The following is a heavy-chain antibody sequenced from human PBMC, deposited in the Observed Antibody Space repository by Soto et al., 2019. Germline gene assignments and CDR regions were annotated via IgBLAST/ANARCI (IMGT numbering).Heavy chain of an antibody. J-gene: IGHJ4*01. CDR2: IYYSGDA. V-gene: IGHV4-39*01. CDR3: ARRWNQAGYFDY. D-gene: IGHD1-1*01. Sequence: SETLSLTCTVSRGSISTSSFFWDWIRQPPGKGLEWIGAIYYSGDAYYNPSLKSRVIISVDTSKNQFSLKMSSVTAADTAFYYCARRWNQAGYFDYWGHGALVTVSP. CDR1: RGSISTSSFF.